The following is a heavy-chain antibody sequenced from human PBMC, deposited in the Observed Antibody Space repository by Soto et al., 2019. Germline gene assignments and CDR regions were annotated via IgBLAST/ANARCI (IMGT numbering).Heavy chain of an antibody. CDR1: GFIFGNHG. J-gene: IGHJ4*02. Sequence: GGSLRLSCAASGFIFGNHGMTWVRQAPGRALEWVSTINANAIDIHYADSVKGRFTISRDNSKSTLDLQMNSLRAEDTAIYYCVPWVSAHFDFWGPGTLVTVSS. D-gene: IGHD2-8*01. V-gene: IGHV3-23*01. CDR3: VPWVSAHFDF. CDR2: INANAIDI.